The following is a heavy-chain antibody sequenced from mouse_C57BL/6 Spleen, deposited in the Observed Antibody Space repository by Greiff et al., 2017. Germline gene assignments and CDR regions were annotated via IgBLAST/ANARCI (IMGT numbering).Heavy chain of an antibody. D-gene: IGHD2-1*01. CDR1: GFSFNPYA. V-gene: IGHV10-1*01. Sequence: GGGLVQPKGSLKLSCAASGFSFNPYAMNWVRQAPGKGLEWVARIRSKSINYATYYSDSVKDRFTISSDDSESMLYLQMNSWKTEETAVYYCGVLWYPRGAMDYWGQGTLVTVSA. J-gene: IGHJ4*01. CDR2: IRSKSINYAT. CDR3: GVLWYPRGAMDY.